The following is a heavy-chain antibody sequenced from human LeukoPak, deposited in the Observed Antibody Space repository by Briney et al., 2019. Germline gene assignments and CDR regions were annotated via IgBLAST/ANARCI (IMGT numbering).Heavy chain of an antibody. J-gene: IGHJ4*02. CDR1: GLTFSNYW. Sequence: GGSLRLSCAASGLTFSNYWMQWVRQAPGKGLVWVSRINNYGSITTYADSVKGRFTISRDNAKNTLYLQMNSLRAEDTAVYYCASLPSQYDYWGLGTLVTVSS. V-gene: IGHV3-74*03. CDR2: INNYGSIT. CDR3: ASLPSQYDY.